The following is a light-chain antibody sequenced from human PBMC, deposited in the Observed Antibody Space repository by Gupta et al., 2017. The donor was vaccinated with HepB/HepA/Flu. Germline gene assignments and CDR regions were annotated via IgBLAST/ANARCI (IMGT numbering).Light chain of an antibody. V-gene: IGLV10-54*04. Sequence: QAGLTQPPSVSQDLGQTATLTCTGNSNDVGNQGAAWLQQLQGHPPKLLSYSNDNRPSGISERFSASTSGTTASLTITGLQVEDEADYYCYAWESSRSGWVFGGGTKLTVL. CDR3: YAWESSRSGWV. CDR2: SND. J-gene: IGLJ3*02. CDR1: SNDVGNQG.